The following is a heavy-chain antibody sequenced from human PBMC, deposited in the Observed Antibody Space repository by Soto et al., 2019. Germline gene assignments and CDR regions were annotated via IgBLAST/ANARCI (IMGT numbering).Heavy chain of an antibody. J-gene: IGHJ5*02. CDR3: ARGSVWYCSSTGCPNWFDP. D-gene: IGHD2-2*01. Sequence: ASVKVSCKASGYTFTSYYMHWVRQAPGQGLEWMGIINPSGGSTSYAQKFQGRVTMTRDTSTSTVYMELSSLRSEDTAVYYCARGSVWYCSSTGCPNWFDPWGQGTLVTVSS. V-gene: IGHV1-46*01. CDR2: INPSGGST. CDR1: GYTFTSYY.